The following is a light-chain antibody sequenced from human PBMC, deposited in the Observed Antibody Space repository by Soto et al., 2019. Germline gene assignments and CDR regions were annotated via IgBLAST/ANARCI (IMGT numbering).Light chain of an antibody. CDR2: GAS. CDR1: HIINNNY. V-gene: IGKV3-20*01. CDR3: QQYGSSIT. J-gene: IGKJ5*01. Sequence: EIVLTQSPGTLSLSPGEGAILSCRASHIINNNYLAWYQHKPGQAPRLLTYGASSRATGIPDRFSGGGSGTDFTLTVTRLEPEDFAVYYCQQYGSSITFGQGTRLEIK.